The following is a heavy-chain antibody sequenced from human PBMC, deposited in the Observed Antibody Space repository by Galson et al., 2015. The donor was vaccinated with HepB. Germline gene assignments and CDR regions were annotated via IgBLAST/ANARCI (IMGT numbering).Heavy chain of an antibody. Sequence: SVKVSCKASGYTFAGYYIHWVRQAPGQGLEWMGRINPDSGDTNYAQKFQGRVTMTRDTSISTAYMEVSGLRSDDTAVYYYARIISGSYYDYWGQGTLVTVSS. V-gene: IGHV1-2*06. CDR3: ARIISGSYYDY. D-gene: IGHD1-26*01. CDR2: INPDSGDT. J-gene: IGHJ4*02. CDR1: GYTFAGYY.